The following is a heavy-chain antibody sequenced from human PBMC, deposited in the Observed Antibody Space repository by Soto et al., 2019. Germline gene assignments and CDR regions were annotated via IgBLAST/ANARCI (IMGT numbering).Heavy chain of an antibody. D-gene: IGHD3-3*01. Sequence: SGPTLVNPTQTLTLTCKYFSGFSLRTSGVGVGWIRQPPGKAPEWLALIYWNDDKFYSPSLKTRLTITKDTARNQVVLSMTDMDPVDTATYYCAPAQRHYHFSTGYYPLFDYWGPGTLVTVSS. CDR3: APAQRHYHFSTGYYPLFDY. CDR1: GFSLRTSGVG. J-gene: IGHJ4*02. CDR2: IYWNDDK. V-gene: IGHV2-5*01.